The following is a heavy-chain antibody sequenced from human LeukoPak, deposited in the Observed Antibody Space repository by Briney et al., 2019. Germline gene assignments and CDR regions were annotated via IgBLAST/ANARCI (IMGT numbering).Heavy chain of an antibody. CDR1: GFTFTSYN. CDR3: ARDGSGSYYDY. D-gene: IGHD1-26*01. V-gene: IGHV3-64*01. CDR2: ISHNGGST. Sequence: GGSLRLSCAASGFTFTSYNIHWVRQAPGKGLEYVSAISHNGGSTNYANSVKDRFTISRDNSKNTVYLQMGSLRDEDMAVCYCARDGSGSYYDYWGRGTLVTVSS. J-gene: IGHJ4*02.